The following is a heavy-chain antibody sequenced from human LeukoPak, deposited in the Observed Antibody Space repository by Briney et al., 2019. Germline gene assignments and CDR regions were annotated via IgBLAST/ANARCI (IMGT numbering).Heavy chain of an antibody. V-gene: IGHV3-30*03. CDR2: APHDRSSP. J-gene: IGHJ4*02. D-gene: IGHD1-26*01. CDR1: GPRFNSHH. Sequence: GGSLRLSCAVSGPRFNSHHMHWVRQAPNTGLEWVAVAPHDRSSPSHAASVNGRFTISRDNSKDTLFLHMDSLRVDDTAIYYCARQSLGASGLDHWGQGVLVTVSS. CDR3: ARQSLGASGLDH.